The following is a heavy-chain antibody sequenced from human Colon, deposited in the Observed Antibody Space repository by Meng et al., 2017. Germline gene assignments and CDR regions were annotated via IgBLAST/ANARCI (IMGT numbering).Heavy chain of an antibody. CDR2: INHSGST. Sequence: VQLQQWGAGLLTPSQTLSLTRACYGGPFSGYYWSWIRQPPGKGLEWIGEINHSGSTNYNPSLKSRVTISVDTSKNQFSLKLSSVTAADTAVYYCARRNSNNWFDPWGQGILVTVPS. V-gene: IGHV4-34*01. D-gene: IGHD2/OR15-2a*01. J-gene: IGHJ5*02. CDR3: ARRNSNNWFDP. CDR1: GGPFSGYY.